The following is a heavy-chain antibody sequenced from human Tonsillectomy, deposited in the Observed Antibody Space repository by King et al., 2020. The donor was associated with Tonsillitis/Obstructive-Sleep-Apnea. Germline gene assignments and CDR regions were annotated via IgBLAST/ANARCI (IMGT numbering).Heavy chain of an antibody. D-gene: IGHD3-3*01. Sequence: QVQLVESGAEVKKPGASVKVSCKASGYTFTSYGISWVRQAPGQGLEWMGWISAYNGNTNYAQKLQGRVTMTTDTSTSTAYMELRSLRSDDTAVYYCARDSRPYYDFWRGYYGAFDYWGQGTLVTVSS. J-gene: IGHJ4*02. V-gene: IGHV1-18*01. CDR1: GYTFTSYG. CDR2: ISAYNGNT. CDR3: ARDSRPYYDFWRGYYGAFDY.